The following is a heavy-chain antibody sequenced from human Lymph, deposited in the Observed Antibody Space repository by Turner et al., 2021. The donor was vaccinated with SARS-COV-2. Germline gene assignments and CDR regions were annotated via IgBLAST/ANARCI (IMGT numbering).Heavy chain of an antibody. V-gene: IGHV3-53*02. Sequence: EVQLVETGGGLIQPGGSLRLSCAASGFIVSSNYMNWVRQAPGKGLEWVSLIYSGGSKYYADSVKGRFTISRDNSKNTLYLQMNSLRAEDTAVYYCARDLQLYGMDVWGQGTTVTVSS. CDR2: IYSGGSK. J-gene: IGHJ6*02. D-gene: IGHD1-1*01. CDR3: ARDLQLYGMDV. CDR1: GFIVSSNY.